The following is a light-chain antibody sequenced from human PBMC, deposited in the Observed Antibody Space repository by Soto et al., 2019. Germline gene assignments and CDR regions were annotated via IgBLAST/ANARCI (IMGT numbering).Light chain of an antibody. J-gene: IGKJ4*01. CDR2: HAS. V-gene: IGKV3-15*01. Sequence: EIVMTQSPATLSVSPGERATLSCRASQSMYNNLAWYQQKPGQAPMLLIYHASARATGIPARFSGSGSGTEFSLTISRVQSEDFAVYYCQQYNNWPLTFGGGTKLEI. CDR3: QQYNNWPLT. CDR1: QSMYNN.